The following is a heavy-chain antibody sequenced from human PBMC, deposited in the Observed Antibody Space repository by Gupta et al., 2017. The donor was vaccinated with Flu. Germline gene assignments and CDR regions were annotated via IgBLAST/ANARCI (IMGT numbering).Heavy chain of an antibody. J-gene: IGHJ6*02. V-gene: IGHV4-34*01. CDR3: ARNGITGTTYYGMDV. CDR1: GGSFSGYY. CDR2: INHSGST. D-gene: IGHD1-7*01. Sequence: QVQLQQWGAGLLKPSETLSLTCAVYGGSFSGYYWSWIRQPPGKGLEWIGEINHSGSTNYNPSLKSRVTISVDTSKNQFSLKLSSVTAADTAVYYCARNGITGTTYYGMDVWGQGTTVTVSS.